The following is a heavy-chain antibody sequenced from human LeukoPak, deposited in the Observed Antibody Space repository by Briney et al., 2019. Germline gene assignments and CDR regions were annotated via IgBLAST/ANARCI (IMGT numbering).Heavy chain of an antibody. J-gene: IGHJ4*02. CDR2: ISGSGGST. CDR1: GFPFSSYA. D-gene: IGHD2-2*01. CDR3: AKGRKDIVVVPADY. Sequence: GGSLRLSCAASGFPFSSYAMSWVRQAPGKGLEWASVISGSGGSTYYADAVKGRFTISRDNSKNTLYLQMNSLRAEDTAVYYCAKGRKDIVVVPADYWGQGTLVTVSS. V-gene: IGHV3-23*01.